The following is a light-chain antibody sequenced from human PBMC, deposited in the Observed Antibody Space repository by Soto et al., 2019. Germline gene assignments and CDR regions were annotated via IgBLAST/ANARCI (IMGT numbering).Light chain of an antibody. CDR3: QEYDIAPGT. Sequence: DIQMTQSPSSLSASVGDRVTITCRASQGISNYLAWSQQKPGKVPKLLIYAASTLQSGGPSRFSGRGSGTAFTLTITGLQPDDVATCYCQEYDIAPGTFGPGNKVDIK. V-gene: IGKV1-27*01. CDR2: AAS. CDR1: QGISNY. J-gene: IGKJ3*01.